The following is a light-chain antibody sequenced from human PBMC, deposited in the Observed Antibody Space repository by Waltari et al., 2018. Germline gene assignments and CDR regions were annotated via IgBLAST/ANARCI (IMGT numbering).Light chain of an antibody. CDR2: EVN. Sequence: QSALTQPPSASGSPGQSVTISCPGTSSDIGAYNYVSWYQQHPGKVPKLTIYEVNKRPSGVPDRFFGSKSGNTASLTVSGLQAEDEADYYCSSYTSSITVVFGGGTKLTVL. CDR3: SSYTSSITVV. CDR1: SSDIGAYNY. V-gene: IGLV2-8*01. J-gene: IGLJ2*01.